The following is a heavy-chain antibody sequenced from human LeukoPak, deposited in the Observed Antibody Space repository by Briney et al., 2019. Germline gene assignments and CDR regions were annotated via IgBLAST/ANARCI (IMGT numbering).Heavy chain of an antibody. J-gene: IGHJ5*02. V-gene: IGHV3-33*08. CDR1: GFTFSSYT. CDR2: IWYDGSNE. CDR3: ARDRYNWNEGNWFDP. D-gene: IGHD1-20*01. Sequence: PGGSLRLSCTASGFTFSSYTMHWVRQAPGKGLEWVAVIWYDGSNEYYADSVKGRFAISRDNAKNSLYLQMNSLRAEDTAVYYCARDRYNWNEGNWFDPWGQGTLVTVSS.